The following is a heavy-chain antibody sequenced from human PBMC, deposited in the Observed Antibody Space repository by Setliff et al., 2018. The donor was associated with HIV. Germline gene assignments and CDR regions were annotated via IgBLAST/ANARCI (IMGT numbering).Heavy chain of an antibody. J-gene: IGHJ5*01. CDR1: GGSITSGGHY. D-gene: IGHD5-12*01. Sequence: SETLSLTCSVSGGSITSGGHYWSWIRHLPGKGLEWIGYIHYTGSNFYNPSLTDRLTLSVDTSDNQFSLRLTSVTAADTAVYYCARGGNSRAAWFDSWGQGTLVTVSS. CDR2: IHYTGSN. V-gene: IGHV4-31*02. CDR3: ARGGNSRAAWFDS.